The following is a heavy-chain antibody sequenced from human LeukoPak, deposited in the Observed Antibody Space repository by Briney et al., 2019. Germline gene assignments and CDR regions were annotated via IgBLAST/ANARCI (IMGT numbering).Heavy chain of an antibody. J-gene: IGHJ6*02. CDR1: GGSFSGYY. CDR3: ARGTGSIAARSPYYYYGMDV. CDR2: INHSGST. Sequence: SETLSLACAVYGGSFSGYYWSWIRQPPGKGLEWIGEINHSGSTNYNPSLKSRVTISVDTSKNQFSLKLSSVTAADTAVYYCARGTGSIAARSPYYYYGMDVWGQGTTVTVSS. V-gene: IGHV4-34*01. D-gene: IGHD6-6*01.